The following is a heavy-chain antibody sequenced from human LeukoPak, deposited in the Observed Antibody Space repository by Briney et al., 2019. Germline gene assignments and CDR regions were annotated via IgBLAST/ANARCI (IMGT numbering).Heavy chain of an antibody. CDR1: GFTFSSYC. CDR3: AKLTSGYSYGYFDY. V-gene: IGHV3-30*18. D-gene: IGHD5-18*01. J-gene: IGHJ4*02. CDR2: ISYDGSNK. Sequence: GGAPRPSFAAPGFTFSSYCMPWGRQAPGKGLGGVAVISYDGSNKYYADSVKGRFTISRDNSKNTLYLQMNSLRAEDTAVYYCAKLTSGYSYGYFDYWGQGTLVTVSS.